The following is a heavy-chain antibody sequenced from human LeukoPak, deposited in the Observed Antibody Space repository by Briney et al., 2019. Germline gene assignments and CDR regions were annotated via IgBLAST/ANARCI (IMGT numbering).Heavy chain of an antibody. Sequence: PGGSLRLSCAASGFTFSSYAMHWVRQAPGKGLVWVSRINSDGSSTNYADSVKGRFTISRDNAKNTLYLQINSLRAEGTAEYYCASPIAVAGPYYFDYWGQGTLVTVSS. CDR3: ASPIAVAGPYYFDY. J-gene: IGHJ4*02. D-gene: IGHD6-19*01. CDR1: GFTFSSYA. V-gene: IGHV3-74*01. CDR2: INSDGSST.